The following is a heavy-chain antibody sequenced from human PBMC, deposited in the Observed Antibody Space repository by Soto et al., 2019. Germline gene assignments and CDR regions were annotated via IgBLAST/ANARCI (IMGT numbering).Heavy chain of an antibody. Sequence: QVQLVQSGAEVKKPGASVKVSCKASGYTFTSYDINWVRQATGQGLEWMGWMNPNSGNTGYAQKFQGRVTMNRNNYIRTAYMELSSLRSDDTAVYYCARGRLFRYRLYYFDYWGQGNLVTVSS. CDR3: ARGRLFRYRLYYFDY. J-gene: IGHJ4*02. V-gene: IGHV1-8*01. CDR1: GYTFTSYD. D-gene: IGHD1-26*01. CDR2: MNPNSGNT.